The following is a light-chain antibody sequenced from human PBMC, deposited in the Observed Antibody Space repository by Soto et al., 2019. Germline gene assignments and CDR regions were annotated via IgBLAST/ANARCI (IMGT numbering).Light chain of an antibody. CDR1: SSDVGGYAY. Sequence: QSALTQPASVSGSPGQSITITCTGTSSDVGGYAYVSWYQQYPGKAPKLVISEVSNRPSGISHRFSDSRSGNTASLTISGLQAEDEADYYCSSYTDNTTPAFGGGTKLTVL. CDR3: SSYTDNTTPA. V-gene: IGLV2-14*01. J-gene: IGLJ2*01. CDR2: EVS.